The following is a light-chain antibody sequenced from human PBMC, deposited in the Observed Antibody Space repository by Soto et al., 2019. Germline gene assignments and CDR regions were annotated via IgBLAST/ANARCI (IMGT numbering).Light chain of an antibody. CDR1: SSNIGSNT. CDR3: AAWDGSLNGWV. V-gene: IGLV1-44*01. Sequence: QSVLTQAPSVSGTPGQRVTISCSGSSSNIGSNTVSWYQQVPGTAPKVLIYSNVQRPSGVPDRFSGSKSGTSASLAIGGLQSEDEADYYCAAWDGSLNGWVFGGGTNSPS. CDR2: SNV. J-gene: IGLJ3*02.